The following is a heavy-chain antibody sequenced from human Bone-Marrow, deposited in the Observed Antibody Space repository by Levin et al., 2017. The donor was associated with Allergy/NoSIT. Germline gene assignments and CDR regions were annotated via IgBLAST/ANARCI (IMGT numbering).Heavy chain of an antibody. Sequence: LSLTCAASGFPFSTYGMHWVRQAPGKGLEWVAVIWYDGSNKYYADSVKGRFTISRDNSRNTLYLQINSLRAEDTAVYHCARASGPFDYWGQGTLVTVFS. J-gene: IGHJ4*02. D-gene: IGHD1-26*01. CDR2: IWYDGSNK. CDR1: GFPFSTYG. CDR3: ARASGPFDY. V-gene: IGHV3-33*01.